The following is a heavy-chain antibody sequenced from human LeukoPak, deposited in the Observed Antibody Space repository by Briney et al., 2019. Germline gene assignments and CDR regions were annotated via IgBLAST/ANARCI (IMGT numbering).Heavy chain of an antibody. V-gene: IGHV3-7*01. CDR3: AGVKVAGTRSFDY. CDR2: IKHDEREE. J-gene: IGHJ4*02. CDR1: GFTFSEFW. D-gene: IGHD6-19*01. Sequence: GGSLRLSCVASGFTFSEFWMTWVRQAPGKGLEWVASIKHDEREEYYADSVKGRFSMSRDNGKNSLYLQMNNLRAEDTAVYYCAGVKVAGTRSFDYWGQGTLATVSS.